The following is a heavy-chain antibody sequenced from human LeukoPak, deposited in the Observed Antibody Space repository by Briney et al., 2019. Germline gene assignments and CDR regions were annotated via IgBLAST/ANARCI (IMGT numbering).Heavy chain of an antibody. V-gene: IGHV1-46*01. CDR3: ARVLGRGIAAAGTVDY. J-gene: IGHJ4*02. D-gene: IGHD6-13*01. Sequence: ASVKVSCKASGYTFTSYYMHWVRQAPGQGLEWMGILNPSGGSTSYAQKFQGRVTMTRDMSTSTVYMELSSLRSEDTAVYYCARVLGRGIAAAGTVDYWGQGTLVTVSS. CDR1: GYTFTSYY. CDR2: LNPSGGST.